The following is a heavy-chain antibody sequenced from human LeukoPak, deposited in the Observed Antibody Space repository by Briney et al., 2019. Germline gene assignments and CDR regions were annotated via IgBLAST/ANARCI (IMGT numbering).Heavy chain of an antibody. CDR2: SHSSGSA. CDR1: DASITTYY. D-gene: IGHD1-26*01. J-gene: IGHJ4*02. Sequence: PSETLLLTCTVSDASITTYYWSSIRQPPGKGLDYIRQSHSSGSANYNPSLKSRVAMSLDASKNQFSLTVSSVTAADTAIYYCARDILDVGAPHYLDHWGQGSLLTVFS. V-gene: IGHV4-59*01. CDR3: ARDILDVGAPHYLDH.